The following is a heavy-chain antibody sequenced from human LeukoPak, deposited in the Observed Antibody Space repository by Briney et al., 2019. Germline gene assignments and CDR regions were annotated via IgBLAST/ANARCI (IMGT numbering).Heavy chain of an antibody. V-gene: IGHV4-31*11. J-gene: IGHJ5*02. D-gene: IGHD1-26*01. CDR1: GGSFSGYY. Sequence: SETLSLTCAVYGGSFSGYYWSWIRQHPGKGLEWIGYIYYSGSTYYNPSLKSRVTISVDTSKNQFSLKLSSVTAADTAVYYCVREWSSDWFDPWGQGTLVTVSS. CDR3: VREWSSDWFDP. CDR2: IYYSGST.